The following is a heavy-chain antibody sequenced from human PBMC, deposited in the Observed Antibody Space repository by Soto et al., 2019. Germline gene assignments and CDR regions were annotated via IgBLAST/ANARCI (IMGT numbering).Heavy chain of an antibody. Sequence: PSETLSLTCTVSGGSVSSSSYYWGWVRQPPGKGLEWIGSVYYSGSTYYNPSLESRVTISVDKSKNQFSLELMSLSAADTAVYYCGRLGGLATISYYFDYWGQGALVTVSS. J-gene: IGHJ4*02. D-gene: IGHD3-16*01. CDR2: VYYSGST. V-gene: IGHV4-39*01. CDR3: GRLGGLATISYYFDY. CDR1: GGSVSSSSYY.